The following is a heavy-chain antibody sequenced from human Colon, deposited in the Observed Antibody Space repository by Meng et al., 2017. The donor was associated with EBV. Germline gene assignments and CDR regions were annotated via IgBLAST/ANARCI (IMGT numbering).Heavy chain of an antibody. CDR1: GGSISTSHYY. D-gene: IGHD6-19*01. V-gene: IGHV4-39*01. J-gene: IGHJ4*02. CDR2: IYHSGST. CDR3: GRPHLISVAGHFDY. Sequence: GPRCIKPPTPLPPPSTGSGGSISTSHYYWGWVRQPQGKGLQWIGTIYHSGSTSYNPSLKSRVTISVDTSNNQFSLKLSSVTAADTAVYYCGRPHLISVAGHFDYWGQGTLVTVSS.